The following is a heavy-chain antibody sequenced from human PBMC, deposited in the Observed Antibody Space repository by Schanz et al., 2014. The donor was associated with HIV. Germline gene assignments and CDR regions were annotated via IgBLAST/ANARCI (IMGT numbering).Heavy chain of an antibody. V-gene: IGHV3-30*18. D-gene: IGHD3-22*01. CDR3: AKDMRNYYEWGDWFDP. J-gene: IGHJ5*02. CDR1: GFSFSNYG. Sequence: QVQLVESGGGVVQPVLRLSCAASGFSFSNYGMHWVRQAPGKGLEWVAVISFDGSNKYYADSVKGRFTISRDNSKNTLYMQMNSLRVEDTAVYYCAKDMRNYYEWGDWFDPWGQGSLVTVSS. CDR2: ISFDGSNK.